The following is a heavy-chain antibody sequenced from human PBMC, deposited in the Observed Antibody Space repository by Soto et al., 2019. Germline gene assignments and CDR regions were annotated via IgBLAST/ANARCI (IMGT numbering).Heavy chain of an antibody. J-gene: IGHJ6*02. D-gene: IGHD4-17*01. CDR3: MGGDYDRYTYYGMDV. V-gene: IGHV3-23*01. CDR1: GFTFSSYA. CDR2: ISGSSGST. Sequence: GGSLRLSCAASGFTFSSYAMSWVRQAPGKGLEWVSAISGSSGSTYYADSVKGRFTISRDNSKNALYLQMNSLRAEDTAVYYCMGGDYDRYTYYGMDVWGQGTTVTVSS.